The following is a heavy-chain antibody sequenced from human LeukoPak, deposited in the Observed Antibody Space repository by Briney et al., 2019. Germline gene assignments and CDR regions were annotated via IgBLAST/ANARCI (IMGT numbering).Heavy chain of an antibody. V-gene: IGHV3-7*01. Sequence: SGGSLRLSCAASGFIFSSYWMSWVRQVPGKGLEWVANIKQDGSGKYYVDSVKGRFTISRDNAKSSLYLQMNSLRVEDTAVYYCAIGASARGGMDVWGQGTTVTVSS. CDR1: GFIFSSYW. CDR3: AIGASARGGMDV. CDR2: IKQDGSGK. J-gene: IGHJ6*02.